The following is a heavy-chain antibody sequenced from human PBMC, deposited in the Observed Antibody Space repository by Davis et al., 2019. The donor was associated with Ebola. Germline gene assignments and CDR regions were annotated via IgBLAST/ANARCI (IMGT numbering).Heavy chain of an antibody. Sequence: GGSLRLSCAASGFTFSSYAMSWVRQAPGKGLEWVANIKQDGSEKYYVDSVKCRFTISRDNAKNSLYLQMNSLRAEDTAVYYCAREGVGLLLDYWGQGTLVTVSS. V-gene: IGHV3-7*03. J-gene: IGHJ4*02. CDR3: AREGVGLLLDY. D-gene: IGHD2-15*01. CDR2: IKQDGSEK. CDR1: GFTFSSYA.